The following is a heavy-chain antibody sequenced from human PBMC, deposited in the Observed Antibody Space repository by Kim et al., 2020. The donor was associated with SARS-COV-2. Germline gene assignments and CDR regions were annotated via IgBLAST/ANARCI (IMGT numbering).Heavy chain of an antibody. D-gene: IGHD6-19*01. J-gene: IGHJ4*02. Sequence: PSLKSRVTISVETSKKQCSLKLSSVTVADTAVYYCARVLEGYSSGWYFDYWGQGTLVTVSS. CDR3: ARVLEGYSSGWYFDY. V-gene: IGHV4-59*01.